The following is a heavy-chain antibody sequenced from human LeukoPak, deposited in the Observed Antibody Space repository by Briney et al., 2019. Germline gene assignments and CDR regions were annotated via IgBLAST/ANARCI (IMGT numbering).Heavy chain of an antibody. CDR3: AKDQNWEGGY. CDR2: INYSGLST. J-gene: IGHJ4*02. D-gene: IGHD7-27*01. V-gene: IGHV3-23*01. Sequence: GGTLRLSCAASGFTFSNYDMTWIRQAPGKGLEWVSVINYSGLSTNYADSVKGRFTISRDNSKNTVYLQMTSLRVEDTAVYYCAKDQNWEGGYWGQGTLVTVSS. CDR1: GFTFSNYD.